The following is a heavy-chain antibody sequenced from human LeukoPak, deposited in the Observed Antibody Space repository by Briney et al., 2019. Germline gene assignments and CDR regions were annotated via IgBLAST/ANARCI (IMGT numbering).Heavy chain of an antibody. V-gene: IGHV4-4*07. CDR3: ARVVAARPGGYYYYMDV. CDR1: GGSISSYY. CDR2: IYTSGST. J-gene: IGHJ6*03. Sequence: PSETLSLTCTVSGGSISSYYWSWIRQPAGKGLEWIGRIYTSGSTNYNPSLKSRVTMSVDTSKNQFSLNLSSVTAADTAVYYCARVVAARPGGYYYYMDVWGKGTTVTVSS. D-gene: IGHD6-6*01.